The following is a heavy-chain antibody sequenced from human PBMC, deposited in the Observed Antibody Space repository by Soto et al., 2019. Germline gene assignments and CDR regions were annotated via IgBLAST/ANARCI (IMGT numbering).Heavy chain of an antibody. J-gene: IGHJ6*02. CDR1: GFTFRNNV. Sequence: EVQLVESGGGLVQPGGSLRLSCAASGFTFRNNVMNWVRQAPGRGLEWVSAITDNGGSTYYADSVKGRCTISRDNSKNTLYLQMNSLRAEDTAVYYCAKEVYGAARGGMDVWGQGITVTVSS. D-gene: IGHD3-10*01. CDR3: AKEVYGAARGGMDV. CDR2: ITDNGGST. V-gene: IGHV3-23*04.